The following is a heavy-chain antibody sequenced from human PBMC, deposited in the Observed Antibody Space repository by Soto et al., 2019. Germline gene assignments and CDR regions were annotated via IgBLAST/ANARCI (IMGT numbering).Heavy chain of an antibody. V-gene: IGHV3-48*01. CDR2: ISSSSSTI. D-gene: IGHD3-3*01. CDR1: GFTFSSYS. J-gene: IGHJ4*02. CDR3: AKDKERGGYDSDFDS. Sequence: GGSLRLSCAASGFTFSSYSMNWVRQAPGKGLEWVSYISSSSSTIYYADSVKGRFTISRDNAKNTLYLQMSSLRAEDTALYYCAKDKERGGYDSDFDSWGQGTLVTVSS.